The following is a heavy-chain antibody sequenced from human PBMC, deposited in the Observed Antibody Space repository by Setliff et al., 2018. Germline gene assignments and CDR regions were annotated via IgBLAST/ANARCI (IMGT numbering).Heavy chain of an antibody. D-gene: IGHD2-2*01. CDR1: GYTFTNYG. V-gene: IGHV1-18*01. CDR2: ISAYTGKT. Sequence: ASVKVSCKASGYTFTNYGISWVRQAPGQGLEWMGGISAYTGKTYSAQKFQGRLTMTTDTSTTTAYMELRSLRSDDTAVYYCSRLVRYCTRASCQRASGDDYWGQGTLVTVPS. CDR3: SRLVRYCTRASCQRASGDDY. J-gene: IGHJ4*02.